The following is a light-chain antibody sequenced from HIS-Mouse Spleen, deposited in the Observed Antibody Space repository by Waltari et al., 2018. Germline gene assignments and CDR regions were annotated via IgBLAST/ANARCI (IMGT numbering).Light chain of an antibody. V-gene: IGLV1-47*01. CDR3: AAWDDSLSGRV. Sequence: QSVLTQPPSASGTPGQRVTISCSGSSPNLGSNSVYWYQQPPGTAPKLLIYRNNQRPSGVPDRFSGSKSGTSASLAISGLRSEDEADYYCAAWDDSLSGRVFGGGTKLTVL. CDR1: SPNLGSNS. J-gene: IGLJ2*01. CDR2: RNN.